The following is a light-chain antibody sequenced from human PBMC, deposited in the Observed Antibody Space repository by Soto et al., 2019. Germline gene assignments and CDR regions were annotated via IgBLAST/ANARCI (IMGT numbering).Light chain of an antibody. CDR3: QQFSSYPLT. CDR1: QTVRNNY. Sequence: EFVLTQSPGTLSLSPEERATLSCRASQTVRNNYLAWYQQKHGQAPRLLIYDASSRATGIPDRFSVGVSGTDGTITISRLEPEDGEMYYGQQFSSYPLTFGGGTKVDIK. J-gene: IGKJ4*01. CDR2: DAS. V-gene: IGKV3-20*01.